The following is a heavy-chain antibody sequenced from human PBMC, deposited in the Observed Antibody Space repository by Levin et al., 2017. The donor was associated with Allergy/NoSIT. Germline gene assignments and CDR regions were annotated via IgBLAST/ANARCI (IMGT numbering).Heavy chain of an antibody. CDR3: AKDGPYSYGFVRYYFDY. V-gene: IGHV3-23*01. Sequence: GESLKISCAASGFTFSSYAMSWVRQAPGKGLEWVSAISGSGGGTYYADSVKGRFTISRDNSKNTLYLQMNSLRAEDTAVYYCAKDGPYSYGFVRYYFDYGGERTLVTFSS. CDR1: GFTFSSYA. D-gene: IGHD5-18*01. CDR2: ISGSGGGT. J-gene: IGHJ4*02.